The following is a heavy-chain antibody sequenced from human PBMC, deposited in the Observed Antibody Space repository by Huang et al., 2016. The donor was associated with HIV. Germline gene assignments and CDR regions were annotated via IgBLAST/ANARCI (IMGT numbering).Heavy chain of an antibody. CDR2: WSYVGNIK. V-gene: IGHV3-30*18. Sequence: QVQLVESGGGVVQPGRSLRLSCAASGFTFGAYGMDWVRPGPGKWVEWVAVWSYVGNIKLLTDPLKGRCTVSRAKSKNAVYLQMNSLRSEDAAVYYCAKSGEGYCSGDCDHAFDSWGQGTLVTVSS. CDR1: GFTFGAYG. CDR3: AKSGEGYCSGDCDHAFDS. D-gene: IGHD2-15*01. J-gene: IGHJ4*02.